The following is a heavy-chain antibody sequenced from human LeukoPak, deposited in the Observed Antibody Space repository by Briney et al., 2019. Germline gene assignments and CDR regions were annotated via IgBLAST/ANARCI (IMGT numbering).Heavy chain of an antibody. V-gene: IGHV4-59*01. J-gene: IGHJ6*02. D-gene: IGHD2-21*02. CDR2: MYYSGST. Sequence: SETLSLTCTVSGGSISNYYWSWIRQPPGKGLEWIAYMYYSGSTNYNPSLKSRVTISVDTSKNQFSLRLSSVTAADTAVYYCARQVVVVTALYGMDVWGQGTTVTVSS. CDR1: GGSISNYY. CDR3: ARQVVVVTALYGMDV.